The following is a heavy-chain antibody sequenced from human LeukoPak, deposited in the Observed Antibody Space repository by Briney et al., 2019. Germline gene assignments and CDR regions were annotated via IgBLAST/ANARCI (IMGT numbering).Heavy chain of an antibody. J-gene: IGHJ3*02. CDR2: IYYSGST. CDR3: AGRLWRRDGYNLSAFDI. CDR1: GXSISSYY. D-gene: IGHD5-24*01. V-gene: IGHV4-59*01. Sequence: SETLSLTCTVSGXSISSYYWNWIRQPPGKGLEWIGYIYYSGSTNYNPSLKSRVTISVDTSKNQFSLKLSSVTAADTAVYYCAGRLWRRDGYNLSAFDIWGQETMVTVSS.